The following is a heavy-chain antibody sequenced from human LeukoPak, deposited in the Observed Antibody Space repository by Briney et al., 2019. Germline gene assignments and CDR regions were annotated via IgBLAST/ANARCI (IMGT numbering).Heavy chain of an antibody. CDR3: AKEDSSGWYSSAFDI. V-gene: IGHV3-9*01. Sequence: PGRSLRLSCAASGFTFDDYAMHWVRQAPGKGLEWVSGISWNSGSIGYADSVKDRFTISRDNAKNSLYLQMNSLRAEDTALYYCAKEDSSGWYSSAFDIWGQGTMVTVSS. CDR1: GFTFDDYA. CDR2: ISWNSGSI. D-gene: IGHD6-19*01. J-gene: IGHJ3*02.